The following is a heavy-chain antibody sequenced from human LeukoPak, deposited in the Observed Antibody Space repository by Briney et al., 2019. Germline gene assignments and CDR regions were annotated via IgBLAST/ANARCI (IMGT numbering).Heavy chain of an antibody. CDR2: IYHSGST. Sequence: PSETLSLTCAVYGGSFSGYYWSWIRQPPGKGLEWIGDIYHSGSTYYNPSLKSRVTISVDRSKNQFSLKLSSVTAADTAVYYCARTYYDFRSGYSERFYLDYWGQGTLVTVSS. V-gene: IGHV4-34*01. CDR1: GGSFSGYY. D-gene: IGHD3-3*01. CDR3: ARTYYDFRSGYSERFYLDY. J-gene: IGHJ4*02.